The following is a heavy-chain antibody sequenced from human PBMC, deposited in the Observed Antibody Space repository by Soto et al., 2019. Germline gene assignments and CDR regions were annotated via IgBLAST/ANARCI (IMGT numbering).Heavy chain of an antibody. CDR2: INPNSGGT. Sequence: ASVKVSCKASGYTFTGYYMHWVRQAPGQGLEWMGWINPNSGGTNYAQKFQGWVTMTRDTSISTAYMELSRLRSDDTAVYYCARGGFWSGQPYFDYWGQGTLVTVSS. CDR1: GYTFTGYY. J-gene: IGHJ4*02. D-gene: IGHD3-3*01. CDR3: ARGGFWSGQPYFDY. V-gene: IGHV1-2*04.